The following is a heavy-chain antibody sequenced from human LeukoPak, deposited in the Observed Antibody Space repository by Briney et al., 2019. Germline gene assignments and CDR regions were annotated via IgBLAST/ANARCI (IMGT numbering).Heavy chain of an antibody. Sequence: ASETLSLTCAVYGGSFSDYFWNWIRQPPGKGLEWIGEINHGGGTRYNPSLKSRATISVDTSKEQFSLNLTSVTAADTAVYYCARGEDGTGDYRPTYFDSWGQGTLVTVSS. CDR1: GGSFSDYF. CDR2: INHGGGT. CDR3: ARGEDGTGDYRPTYFDS. V-gene: IGHV4-34*01. J-gene: IGHJ4*02. D-gene: IGHD4-17*01.